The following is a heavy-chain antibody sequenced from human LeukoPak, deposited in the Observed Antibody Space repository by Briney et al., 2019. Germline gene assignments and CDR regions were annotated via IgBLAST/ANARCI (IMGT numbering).Heavy chain of an antibody. CDR2: MYPGDSDA. CDR1: GYRFSNYW. J-gene: IGHJ4*02. D-gene: IGHD1-14*01. Sequence: GESLKISCKGSGYRFSNYWIGWVRQMPGRGLECMGIMYPGDSDASYSPSFQGQITMSADKSIDTAYLQWNSLKASDTAIYYCARGEITGTPVYYWGQGTVVTVSS. CDR3: ARGEITGTPVYY. V-gene: IGHV5-51*01.